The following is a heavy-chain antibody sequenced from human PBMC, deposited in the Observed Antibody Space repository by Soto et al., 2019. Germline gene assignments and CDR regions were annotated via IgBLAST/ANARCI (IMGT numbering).Heavy chain of an antibody. CDR3: ARDSIGGSYPPPHFDY. CDR1: GFTFSSYA. D-gene: IGHD1-26*01. Sequence: GGSLRLSCAASGFTFSSYAMHWVRQAPGKGLEWVAVISYDGSNKYYADSVKGRFTISRDNSKNTLYLQMNSLRAEDTAVYYCARDSIGGSYPPPHFDYWGQGTLVTVSS. CDR2: ISYDGSNK. J-gene: IGHJ4*02. V-gene: IGHV3-30-3*01.